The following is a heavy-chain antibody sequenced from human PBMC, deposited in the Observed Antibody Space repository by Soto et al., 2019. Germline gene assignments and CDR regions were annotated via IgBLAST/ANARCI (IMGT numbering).Heavy chain of an antibody. J-gene: IGHJ2*01. D-gene: IGHD2-15*01. CDR3: GRESGVGAYSQSGYFDL. Sequence: AGGSLRLSCAASGFTFDDYGMSWVRQAPGKGLEWVSGINWNGGSTGYADSVKGRFTISRDNAKNSLYLQMNSLRAEDTALYYYGRESGVGAYSQSGYFDLWGRGTLVTVSS. CDR2: INWNGGST. V-gene: IGHV3-20*04. CDR1: GFTFDDYG.